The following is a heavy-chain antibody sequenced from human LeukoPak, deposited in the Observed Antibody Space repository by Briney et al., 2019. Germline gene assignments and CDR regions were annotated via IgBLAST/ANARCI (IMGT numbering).Heavy chain of an antibody. CDR2: ISYDGSNK. J-gene: IGHJ4*02. CDR1: GFTFSSYA. Sequence: PGGSLRLSCAASGFTFSSYAMHWVRQAPGKGLEWVAVISYDGSNKYYADSVKGRFTISRDNSKNTLYLQMNSLRAEDTAVYYCARGSSGWYGGPRYWGQGTLVTVSS. CDR3: ARGSSGWYGGPRY. V-gene: IGHV3-30*04. D-gene: IGHD6-19*01.